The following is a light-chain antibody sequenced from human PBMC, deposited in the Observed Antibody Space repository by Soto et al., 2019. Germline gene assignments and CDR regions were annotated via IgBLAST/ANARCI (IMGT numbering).Light chain of an antibody. V-gene: IGKV3-20*01. Sequence: EIVLTQSPGTLSLSPGERATLSCRASQSVSSSYLAWYQQKPGQATRLLIYGASSRATGIPDRFSGSGSVTDFTLTISRLEPEYVAVYYCHQYGNSLFAFRPEIKADIK. CDR2: GAS. CDR1: QSVSSSY. J-gene: IGKJ3*01. CDR3: HQYGNSLFA.